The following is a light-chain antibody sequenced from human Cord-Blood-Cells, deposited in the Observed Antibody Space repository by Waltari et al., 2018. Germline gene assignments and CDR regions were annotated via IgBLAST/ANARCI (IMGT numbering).Light chain of an antibody. CDR2: EVS. CDR3: SSYAGSNNLV. CDR1: RSDVGGDHY. J-gene: IGLJ2*01. V-gene: IGLV2-8*01. Sequence: QSALTQPPSASRSPGQSVTISATGTRSDVGGDHYLSCYQLHPGKAPKLMIYEVSKRPSGVPDRFSGSKSGNTASLTVSGLQAEDEADYYCSSYAGSNNLVFGGGTKLTVL.